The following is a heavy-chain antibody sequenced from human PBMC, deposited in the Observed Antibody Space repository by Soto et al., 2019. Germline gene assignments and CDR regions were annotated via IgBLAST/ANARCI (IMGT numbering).Heavy chain of an antibody. CDR2: IIPIFGTA. J-gene: IGHJ4*02. D-gene: IGHD6-13*01. CDR3: ARDLSRRAAAAGGYYFDY. Sequence: QVQLVQSGAEVKKPGSSVKVSCKASGGTFSSYAISWVRQAPGQGLEWMGGIIPIFGTANYAQKFQGRVTITADESTGTAYMELSSLRSEDTAVYYCARDLSRRAAAAGGYYFDYWGQGTLVTVSS. V-gene: IGHV1-69*12. CDR1: GGTFSSYA.